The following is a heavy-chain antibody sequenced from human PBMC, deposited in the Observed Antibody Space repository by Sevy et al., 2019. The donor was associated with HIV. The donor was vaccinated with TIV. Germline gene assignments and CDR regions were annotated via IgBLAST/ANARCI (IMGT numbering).Heavy chain of an antibody. CDR2: IHHTGKT. J-gene: IGHJ4*02. CDR3: ARHPANSNECEY. Sequence: SDTLSLTCTVSGGSIISSTYYWDWIRQPPGKGLEWIGNIHHTGKTYYIPSLRSRVTMSVDTSKNQFSLNLNSVTAADTAVYYCARHPANSNECEYWGRGTLVTVSS. V-gene: IGHV4-39*01. CDR1: GGSIISSTYY. D-gene: IGHD2-21*01.